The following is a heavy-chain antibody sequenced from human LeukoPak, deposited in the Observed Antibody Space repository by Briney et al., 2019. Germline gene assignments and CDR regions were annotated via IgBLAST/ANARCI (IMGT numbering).Heavy chain of an antibody. CDR3: ARTIVVVPAAVLGPFDY. Sequence: SQTLSLTCTVSGGSISSGGDYWSWIRQHPWKGLEWIVYIYYSGSTYYNPSLKRRVTISVDTSNNQFSLQLSSLTAADTAVYYCARTIVVVPAAVLGPFDYWGQGTLVSVPS. CDR1: GGSISSGGDY. D-gene: IGHD2-2*01. CDR2: IYYSGST. V-gene: IGHV4-31*03. J-gene: IGHJ4*02.